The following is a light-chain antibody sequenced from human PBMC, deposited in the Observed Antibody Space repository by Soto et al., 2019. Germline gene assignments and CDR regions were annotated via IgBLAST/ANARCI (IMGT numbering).Light chain of an antibody. CDR1: SSDVGGYNY. J-gene: IGLJ3*02. CDR2: EVI. V-gene: IGLV2-8*01. Sequence: QSVLTQPPSASGSPGQSVTISCTGTSSDVGGYNYVSWYQQHPGKAPKLMIYEVIKRPSGVPDRFSGSKSGNTASLTVSGLQAEDEADYYCSSYAGNNNLVFGGGNKVTVL. CDR3: SSYAGNNNLV.